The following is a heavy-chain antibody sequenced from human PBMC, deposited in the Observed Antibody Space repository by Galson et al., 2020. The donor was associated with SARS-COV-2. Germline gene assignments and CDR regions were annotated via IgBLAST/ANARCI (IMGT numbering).Heavy chain of an antibody. Sequence: GGSLRLSCAVSGFTVSSNDMTWVRQAPGKGLEWVSVINSGGSANYADSVKGRFIISRDISQNTLFLQMDGLRAEDTAVYHCARDIYYGSGRYALDVWGQGTTVTVS. CDR2: INSGGSA. CDR3: ARDIYYGSGRYALDV. V-gene: IGHV3-66*01. CDR1: GFTVSSND. J-gene: IGHJ6*02. D-gene: IGHD3-10*01.